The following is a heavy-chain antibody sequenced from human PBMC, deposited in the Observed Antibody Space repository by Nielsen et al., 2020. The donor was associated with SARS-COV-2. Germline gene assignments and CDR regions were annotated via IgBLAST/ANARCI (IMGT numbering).Heavy chain of an antibody. D-gene: IGHD3-10*01. Sequence: WIRQPPGKGLEWVSAISGSGGSTYYADSVKGRFTISRDDSKNTAYLQMNSLKTEDTAVYYCTRHGYYGSGRYTYYYYGMDVWGQGTTVTVSS. CDR2: ISGSGGST. CDR3: TRHGYYGSGRYTYYYYGMDV. V-gene: IGHV3-23*01. J-gene: IGHJ6*02.